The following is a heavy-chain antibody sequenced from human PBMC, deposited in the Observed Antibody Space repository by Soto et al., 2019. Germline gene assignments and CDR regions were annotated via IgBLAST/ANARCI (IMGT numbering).Heavy chain of an antibody. J-gene: IGHJ4*02. D-gene: IGHD5-12*01. CDR1: GDSISGYH. CDR2: IHNSGTT. V-gene: IGHV4-59*01. CDR3: ARDPVDGYALFDY. Sequence: QVQLQESGPGLVKPSETLSLTCTVSGDSISGYHWNWIRQPPGKGLEWIGYIHNSGTTKYNSSLKSRVTISVDTSKKQSSLKLTSVTAADTAVYFCARDPVDGYALFDYWGQGILVTVSS.